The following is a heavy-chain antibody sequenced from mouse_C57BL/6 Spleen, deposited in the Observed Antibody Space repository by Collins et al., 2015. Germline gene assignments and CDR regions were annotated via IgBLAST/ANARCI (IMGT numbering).Heavy chain of an antibody. CDR2: INPNNGGT. V-gene: IGHV1-26*01. CDR1: GYTFTDYY. J-gene: IGHJ4*01. D-gene: IGHD1-1*01. CDR3: APYGSSYAMDY. Sequence: EVQLQQSGPELVKPGASVKISCKASGYTFTDYYMNWVKQSHGKSLEWIGDINPNNGGTSYNQKFKGKATLTVDKSSSTAYMELRSLTSEDSAAYYCAPYGSSYAMDYWGQGTSVTVSS.